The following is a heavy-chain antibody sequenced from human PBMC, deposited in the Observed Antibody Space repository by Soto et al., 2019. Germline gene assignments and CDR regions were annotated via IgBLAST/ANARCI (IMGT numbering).Heavy chain of an antibody. CDR3: ARVIRVKHDFWSGYYIYFDY. Sequence: PSETLSLTCTVSGGSISSGGYYWSWIRQHPGKGLEWIGYIYYSGSTYYNPSLKSRVTISVDTSKNQFSLKLSSVTAADTAVYYCARVIRVKHDFWSGYYIYFDYWGQGTLVTVSS. J-gene: IGHJ4*02. CDR2: IYYSGST. D-gene: IGHD3-3*01. V-gene: IGHV4-31*03. CDR1: GGSISSGGYY.